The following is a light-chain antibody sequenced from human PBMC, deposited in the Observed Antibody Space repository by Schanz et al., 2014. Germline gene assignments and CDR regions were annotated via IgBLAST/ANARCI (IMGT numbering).Light chain of an antibody. CDR2: EVS. J-gene: IGLJ2*01. Sequence: QSALTQPPSASGSPGQSVTISCTGTGSDVGGYDYVSWYQQHPGKAPKLMIYEVSKRPSGVPDRFSGSKSGNTASLTVSGLQAEDEADYYCSSYAGGNVVFGGGTKVTVL. V-gene: IGLV2-8*01. CDR3: SSYAGGNVV. CDR1: GSDVGGYDY.